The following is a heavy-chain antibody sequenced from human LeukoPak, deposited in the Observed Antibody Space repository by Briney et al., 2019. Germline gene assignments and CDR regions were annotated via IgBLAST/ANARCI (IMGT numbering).Heavy chain of an antibody. CDR1: GFTFDDYG. CDR2: INWNGGST. V-gene: IGHV3-20*04. D-gene: IGHD4-17*01. Sequence: GGSLRLSCAASGFTFDDYGMSWVRHAPGKGLEWVSGINWNGGSTVYADSVKDRFTISRDNAKNSLYLQMNSLRAEDTALYYCARDEVDLFGDYGAYYYYGMDVWGQGTTVTVSS. CDR3: ARDEVDLFGDYGAYYYYGMDV. J-gene: IGHJ6*02.